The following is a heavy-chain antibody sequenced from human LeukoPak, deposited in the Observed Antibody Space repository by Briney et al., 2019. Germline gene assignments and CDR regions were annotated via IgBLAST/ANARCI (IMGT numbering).Heavy chain of an antibody. J-gene: IGHJ4*02. V-gene: IGHV4-34*01. CDR2: INHSGST. CDR1: GGSFSGYY. Sequence: SETLSLTCAVYGGSFSGYYWSWIRQPPGKGLEWIGEINHSGSTNYNPSLKSRVTISVDTSKNQFSLKLSSVTAADTAVYYCARVFRYSGYDYGVDYWGQGTLVTVSS. CDR3: ARVFRYSGYDYGVDY. D-gene: IGHD5-12*01.